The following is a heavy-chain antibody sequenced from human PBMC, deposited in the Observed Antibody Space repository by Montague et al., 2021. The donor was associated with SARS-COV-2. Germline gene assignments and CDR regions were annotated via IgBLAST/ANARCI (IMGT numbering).Heavy chain of an antibody. J-gene: IGHJ6*02. CDR2: IDWDDDK. Sequence: PALVKPTQTLTLTCTFSGFSLSTSGRCVSWIRQPPGKALEWLARIDWDDDKYYSTSLKTRLTISKDTSKNQVVLTMTNMDPVDTATYYCARTYYDILTGRDYGMDVWGQGTTVTVSS. CDR3: ARTYYDILTGRDYGMDV. V-gene: IGHV2-70*11. CDR1: GFSLSTSGRC. D-gene: IGHD3-9*01.